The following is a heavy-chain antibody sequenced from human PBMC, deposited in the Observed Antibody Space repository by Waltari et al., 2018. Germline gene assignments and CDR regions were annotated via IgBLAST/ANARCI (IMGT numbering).Heavy chain of an antibody. J-gene: IGHJ6*02. D-gene: IGHD2-21*01. Sequence: QVQLVQSGAEVKKPGASVKISCKTSEYTFTSSYIHWVRQAPGQGLEWMGRSNPSGGSTIDAQKFQGRVTMTRDTSTSTVYMELSSLRSEDTAVYYCALDTGALWMDVWGQGTTVTVSS. CDR2: SNPSGGST. CDR1: EYTFTSSY. CDR3: ALDTGALWMDV. V-gene: IGHV1-46*01.